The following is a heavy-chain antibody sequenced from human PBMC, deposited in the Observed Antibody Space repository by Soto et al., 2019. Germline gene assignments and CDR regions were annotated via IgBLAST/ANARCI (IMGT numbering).Heavy chain of an antibody. J-gene: IGHJ4*02. V-gene: IGHV3-30*18. CDR2: ISYDGSNK. Sequence: QVQLVESGGGVVQPGRSLRLSCAASGFTFSSYGMHWVRQAPGKGLEWVAVISYDGSNKFYADSVKGRFTLSRNNSHTCLYLQITGLSPADKAVYYCANASASGSASPLDYWCQGTLVTVSS. CDR3: ANASASGSASPLDY. CDR1: GFTFSSYG. D-gene: IGHD1-26*01.